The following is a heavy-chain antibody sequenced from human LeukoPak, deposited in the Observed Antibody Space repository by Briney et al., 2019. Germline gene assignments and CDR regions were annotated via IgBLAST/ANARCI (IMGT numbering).Heavy chain of an antibody. V-gene: IGHV3-74*01. D-gene: IGHD2/OR15-2a*01. J-gene: IGHJ4*02. CDR2: INSDGSWT. CDR1: GKYW. Sequence: GGSLRLPCAASGKYWMHWVRQAPGKGLVWVSHINSDGSWTSYADSVKGRFTISKDNAKNTVYLQMNNLRAEDTAVYYCVSFYEAYWGRGTLVTVSS. CDR3: VSFYEAY.